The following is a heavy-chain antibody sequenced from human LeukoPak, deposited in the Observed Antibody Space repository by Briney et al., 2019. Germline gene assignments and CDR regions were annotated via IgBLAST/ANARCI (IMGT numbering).Heavy chain of an antibody. CDR3: AIPREGLRNLRAFDY. CDR1: GGSISSYY. V-gene: IGHV4-4*07. D-gene: IGHD5-12*01. CDR2: IYTSGST. J-gene: IGHJ4*02. Sequence: SETLSLTCTVSGGSISSYYWSWIRQPAGKGLEWIGRIYTSGSTNYNPSLKSRVTMSVDTSKNQFSLKLSSVTAADTAVYYCAIPREGLRNLRAFDYWGQGTLVTVSS.